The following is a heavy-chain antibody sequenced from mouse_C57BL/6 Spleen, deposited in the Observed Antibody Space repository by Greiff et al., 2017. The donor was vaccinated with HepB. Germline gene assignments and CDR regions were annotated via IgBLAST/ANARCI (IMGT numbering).Heavy chain of an antibody. V-gene: IGHV3-6*01. CDR3: ARRGYDYDAAMDY. Sequence: EVKLQESGPGLVKPSQSLSLTCSVTGYSITSGYYWNWIRQFPGNKLEWMGYISYDGSNNYNPSLKNRISITRDTSKNQFFLKLNSVTTEDTATYYCARRGYDYDAAMDYWGQGTSVTVSS. CDR2: ISYDGSN. CDR1: GYSITSGYY. J-gene: IGHJ4*01. D-gene: IGHD2-4*01.